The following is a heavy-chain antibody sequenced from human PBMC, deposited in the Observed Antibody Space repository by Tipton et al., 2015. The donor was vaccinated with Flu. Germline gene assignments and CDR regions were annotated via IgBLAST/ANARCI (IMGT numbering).Heavy chain of an antibody. J-gene: IGHJ4*02. CDR2: IDASGTST. CDR3: AKGQVPNWDDDV. D-gene: IGHD1-1*01. CDR1: GFNFRSYA. V-gene: IGHV3-23*05. Sequence: SLRLSCTVSGFNFRSYAMNWVRQAPGKGLEWVSNIDASGTSTSYADSVKGRFTISRDISRSTLYLQTNSLRADDTAVYYCAKGQVPNWDDDVWGQGTLVTVSS.